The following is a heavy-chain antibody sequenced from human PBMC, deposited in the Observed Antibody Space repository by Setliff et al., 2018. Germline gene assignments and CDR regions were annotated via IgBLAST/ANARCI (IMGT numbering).Heavy chain of an antibody. Sequence: ASVKVSCKASGYTFTSYYMHWVRQAPGQGLEWMGVINPSDGSTTYAQKFQGRVTMTEDTSTDTAYMELSSLRSEDTAVYYCATQPLQWELLGFDYWGQGTLVTVSS. D-gene: IGHD1-26*01. CDR3: ATQPLQWELLGFDY. V-gene: IGHV1-46*01. J-gene: IGHJ4*02. CDR2: INPSDGST. CDR1: GYTFTSYY.